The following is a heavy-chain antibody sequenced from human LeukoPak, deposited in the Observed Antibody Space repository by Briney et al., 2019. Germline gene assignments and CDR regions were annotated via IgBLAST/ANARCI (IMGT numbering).Heavy chain of an antibody. Sequence: RASVKVSCKASGYTFTSYGISWVRQAPGQGLEWMGWISAYNGNTNYAQKLQGRVTMTTDTSTSTAYMELRSLRPDDTAVYYCARAVTGDYGKYYYYYYGMDVWGQGTTVTVSS. CDR2: ISAYNGNT. CDR1: GYTFTSYG. D-gene: IGHD4-17*01. CDR3: ARAVTGDYGKYYYYYYGMDV. J-gene: IGHJ6*02. V-gene: IGHV1-18*01.